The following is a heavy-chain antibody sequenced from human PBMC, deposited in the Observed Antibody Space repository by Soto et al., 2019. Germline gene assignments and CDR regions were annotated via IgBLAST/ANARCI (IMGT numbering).Heavy chain of an antibody. V-gene: IGHV4-39*01. CDR2: IYYSGST. D-gene: IGHD3-22*01. J-gene: IGHJ6*02. Sequence: QLQLQESGPGLVKPSETLSLTCTVSGDSISSSNYYWVWIRQPPGKGLEWIGSIYYSGSTYYNPSLKSRVTISVDTLKNQFSLKLSSVTAADTAVYYSARRSGYNFYYNYYGMDVWGQGTTVTVSS. CDR1: GDSISSSNYY. CDR3: ARRSGYNFYYNYYGMDV.